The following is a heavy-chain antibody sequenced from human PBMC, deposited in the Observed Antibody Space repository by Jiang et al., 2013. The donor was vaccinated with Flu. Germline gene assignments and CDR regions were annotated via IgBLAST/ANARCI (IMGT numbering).Heavy chain of an antibody. CDR3: ARVVDFWSGYYYFDY. Sequence: KSRVTISVDTSKNQFSLKLSSVTAADTAVYYCARVVDFWSGYYYFDYWGQGTLVTVSS. V-gene: IGHV4-59*01. D-gene: IGHD3-3*01. J-gene: IGHJ4*02.